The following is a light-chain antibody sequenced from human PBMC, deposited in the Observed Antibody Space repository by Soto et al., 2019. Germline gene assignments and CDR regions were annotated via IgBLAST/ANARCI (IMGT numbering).Light chain of an antibody. J-gene: IGKJ2*01. CDR3: LQHNSFPRT. CDR2: GVS. Sequence: DIQMTQSPSSLSASVGDRVTITCRASQGISNDLGWFQQKPGKAPRRLIYGVSSLQSGVPSRFSGSGSGTEFTLTISSLQPEDFATYYCLQHNSFPRTFGQGTTLEIK. V-gene: IGKV1-17*01. CDR1: QGISND.